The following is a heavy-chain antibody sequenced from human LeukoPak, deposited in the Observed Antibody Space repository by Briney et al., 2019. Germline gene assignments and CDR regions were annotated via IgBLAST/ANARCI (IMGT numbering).Heavy chain of an antibody. V-gene: IGHV3-48*01. D-gene: IGHD3-9*01. J-gene: IGHJ4*02. Sequence: GGSLRLSCAASGFTFSSYSMNWVRQAPGKGLEWVSVISGSGSNTYYADSVKGRFTISRDNSKNTLYLQMNSLRAEDTAVYYCAGQYHDVLTGYRPLDYWGQGTLVTVSS. CDR2: ISGSGSNT. CDR3: AGQYHDVLTGYRPLDY. CDR1: GFTFSSYS.